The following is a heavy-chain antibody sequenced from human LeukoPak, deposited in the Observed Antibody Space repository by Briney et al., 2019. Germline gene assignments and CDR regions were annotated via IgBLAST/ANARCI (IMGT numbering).Heavy chain of an antibody. Sequence: GSSVKVSCKASGGTFSSYAISWVRQAPGQGLEWMGRIIPILGIANYAQKFQGRVTVTADKSTSTAYMELSSLRSEDTAVYYCTTAAVSDAFDLWGQGTLVTVSS. CDR3: TTAAVSDAFDL. V-gene: IGHV1-69*04. J-gene: IGHJ3*01. CDR2: IIPILGIA. CDR1: GGTFSSYA.